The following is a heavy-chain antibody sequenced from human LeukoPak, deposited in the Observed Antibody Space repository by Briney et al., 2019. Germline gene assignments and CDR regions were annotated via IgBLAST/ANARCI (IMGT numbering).Heavy chain of an antibody. V-gene: IGHV3-21*01. CDR2: ISSSSSYI. J-gene: IGHJ6*02. D-gene: IGHD3-3*01. CDR3: ARDIYDFWSGYYYYYYGMDV. Sequence: GGSLRLSCAASGFTFSSYSMNWVRQAPGKGLEWVSSISSSSSYIYYADSVKGRFTISRDNAKNSLYLQMNGLRAEDTAVYYCARDIYDFWSGYYYYYYGMDVWGQGTTVTVSS. CDR1: GFTFSSYS.